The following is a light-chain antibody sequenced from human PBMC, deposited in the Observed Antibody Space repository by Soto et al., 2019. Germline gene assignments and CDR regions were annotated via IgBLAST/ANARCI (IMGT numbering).Light chain of an antibody. Sequence: QSVLTQPPSASGSPGQSVTISCTGTSSDVGGYNYVSWYQQHPGKAPKLIIYEVTKRPSGVPDRFSGSKSGNTASLTVSGLQAEDEAGYYCSSYAGRNNFYVFGTGTKVTVL. V-gene: IGLV2-8*01. CDR3: SSYAGRNNFYV. CDR2: EVT. J-gene: IGLJ1*01. CDR1: SSDVGGYNY.